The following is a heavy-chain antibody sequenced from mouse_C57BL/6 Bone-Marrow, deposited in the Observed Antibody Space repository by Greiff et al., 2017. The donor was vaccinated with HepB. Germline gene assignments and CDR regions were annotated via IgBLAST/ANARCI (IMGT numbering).Heavy chain of an antibody. D-gene: IGHD1-1*01. CDR2: IYPGSGST. V-gene: IGHV1-55*01. CDR1: GYTFTSYW. CDR3: ARRGYYGSSTDY. J-gene: IGHJ2*01. Sequence: QVQLQQPGAELVKPGASVKMSCKASGYTFTSYWITWVKQRPGQGLEWIGDIYPGSGSTNYNEKFKSKATLTVDTSSSTAYMQLSSQTSEDSAVYYCARRGYYGSSTDYWGQGTTLTVSS.